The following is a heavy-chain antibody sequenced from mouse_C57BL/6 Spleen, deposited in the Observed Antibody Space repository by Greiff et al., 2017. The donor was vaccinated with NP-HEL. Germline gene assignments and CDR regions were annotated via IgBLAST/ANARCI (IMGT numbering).Heavy chain of an antibody. J-gene: IGHJ1*03. CDR3: AICDGYSRYFDV. D-gene: IGHD2-3*01. Sequence: EVQLQQSGPELVKPGASVKISCKASGYTFTDYYMNWVKQSHGKSLEWIGDINPNNGGTSYNQKFKGKATLTVDKSSSTAYMELRSLTSEDSAVYYCAICDGYSRYFDVWGTGTTVTVSS. V-gene: IGHV1-26*01. CDR2: INPNNGGT. CDR1: GYTFTDYY.